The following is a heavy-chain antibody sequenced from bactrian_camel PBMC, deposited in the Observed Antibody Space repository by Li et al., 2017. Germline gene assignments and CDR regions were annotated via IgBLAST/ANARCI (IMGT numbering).Heavy chain of an antibody. J-gene: IGHJ4*01. CDR1: GFTIITGR. CDR3: AVYDAYAGRCSFREDYYDY. V-gene: IGHV3S40*01. CDR2: IYSNDGSA. D-gene: IGHD2*01. Sequence: VQLVESGGGSVQPGGSLRLSCEVSGFTIITGRLGWFRQAPGQEREGVAAIYSNDGSAIYTDSAKGRFTISQDNASKTVVLQMNSLKPEDTAVYHCAVYDAYAGRCSFREDYYDYWGPGTQVTVSS.